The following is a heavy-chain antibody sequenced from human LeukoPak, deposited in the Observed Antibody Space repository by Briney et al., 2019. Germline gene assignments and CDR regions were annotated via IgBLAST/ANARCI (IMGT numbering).Heavy chain of an antibody. D-gene: IGHD2-2*01. CDR2: IYYSGST. CDR3: ARPPGRDCSTTSCKYLASGMDV. Sequence: SETLSLTCTVSGGSISSSSYYWGWIRQPPGKGLEWIGSIYYSGSTYYNPSLKSRVTISVDTSKNQFSLKLSSVTAADTAVYYCARPPGRDCSTTSCKYLASGMDVWGQGTTVTVSS. J-gene: IGHJ6*02. V-gene: IGHV4-39*01. CDR1: GGSISSSSYY.